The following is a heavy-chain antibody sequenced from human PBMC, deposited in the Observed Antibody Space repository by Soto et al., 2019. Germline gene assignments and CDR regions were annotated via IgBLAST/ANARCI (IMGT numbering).Heavy chain of an antibody. CDR2: IAYDGSNK. J-gene: IGHJ4*02. V-gene: IGHV3-30*18. D-gene: IGHD2-2*01. Sequence: QVQLVESGGGVVQPGRSLRLSCAASGFTFSSYGMHWVRRAPGKGLEWVAVIAYDGSNKYYADSVKGRFTISRDNSKNTLYLQMNSLRAEDTAVYYCAKEEEGRYCSSTSCYVDYWGQGTLVTVSS. CDR1: GFTFSSYG. CDR3: AKEEEGRYCSSTSCYVDY.